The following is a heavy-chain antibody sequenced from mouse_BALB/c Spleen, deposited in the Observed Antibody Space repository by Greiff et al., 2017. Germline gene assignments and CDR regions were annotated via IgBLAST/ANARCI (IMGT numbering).Heavy chain of an antibody. CDR2: ISDGGSYT. CDR3: AREGLGYYFDY. D-gene: IGHD3-3*01. J-gene: IGHJ2*01. Sequence: EVNVVESGGGLVKPGGSLKLSCAASGFTFSDYYMYWVRQTPEKRLEWVATISDGGSYTYYPDSVKGRFTISRDNAKNNLYLQMSSLKSEDTAMYYCAREGLGYYFDYWGQGTTLTVSS. V-gene: IGHV5-4*02. CDR1: GFTFSDYY.